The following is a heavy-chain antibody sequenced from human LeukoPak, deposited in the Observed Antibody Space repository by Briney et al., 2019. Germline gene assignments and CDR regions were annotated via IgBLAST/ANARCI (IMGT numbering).Heavy chain of an antibody. CDR3: ARGSGYSYSFTGRERTKSRLDY. J-gene: IGHJ4*02. CDR1: GFSFSSYW. D-gene: IGHD5-18*01. Sequence: GGSLRLSCAASGFSFSSYWMTWIRQAPGKGLEWVANIEEDGTEKYYVDSVKGRFTISRDNAKNSLYLQMDSLRAEDTAVYYCARGSGYSYSFTGRERTKSRLDYWGQGTLVTVSS. V-gene: IGHV3-7*01. CDR2: IEEDGTEK.